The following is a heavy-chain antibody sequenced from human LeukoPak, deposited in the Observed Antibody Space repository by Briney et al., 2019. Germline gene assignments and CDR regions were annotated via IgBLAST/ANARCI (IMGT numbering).Heavy chain of an antibody. V-gene: IGHV4-34*01. CDR3: ARSVGLDY. CDR1: GGSFSNYD. Sequence: SETLSLTCGVYGGSFSNYDWNWIRQPPGKGLEWIGEINHSGSTSYNPSLESRVTISVDTSKNQFSLKLNSVTAADTAVYYCARSVGLDYWGQGTLVTVSS. J-gene: IGHJ4*02. D-gene: IGHD1-26*01. CDR2: INHSGST.